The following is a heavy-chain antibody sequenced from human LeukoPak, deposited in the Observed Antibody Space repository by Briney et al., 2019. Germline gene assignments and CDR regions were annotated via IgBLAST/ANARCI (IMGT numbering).Heavy chain of an antibody. CDR3: ARLGSGWYFDY. V-gene: IGHV4-39*01. J-gene: IGHJ4*02. D-gene: IGHD6-19*01. Sequence: SETLSLTCTVSGGSISSSRYYWGWIRQPPGKGLEWIASIYYSGSTYYNPSLKSRVTISVDTSKNQFSLKLSSVTAADTAVYYCARLGSGWYFDYWGQGTLVTVSS. CDR1: GGSISSSRYY. CDR2: IYYSGST.